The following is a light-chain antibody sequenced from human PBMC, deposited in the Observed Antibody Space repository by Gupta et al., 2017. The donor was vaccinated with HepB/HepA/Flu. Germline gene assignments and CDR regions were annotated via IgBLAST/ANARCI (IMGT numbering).Light chain of an antibody. V-gene: IGKV3-15*01. Sequence: ETVMTQSPGTLSVSPGGTATLSCRASQSVGSDLAWFQQRPGQAPRLLIYGANIRATGIPARFSGSGSGTEFNLTIRSLQSGDFGVYYCQQYNHWPPWTFGQGTKVEIK. CDR3: QQYNHWPPWT. CDR1: QSVGSD. CDR2: GAN. J-gene: IGKJ1*01.